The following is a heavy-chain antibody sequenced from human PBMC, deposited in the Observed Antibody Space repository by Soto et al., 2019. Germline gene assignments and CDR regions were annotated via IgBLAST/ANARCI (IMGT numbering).Heavy chain of an antibody. Sequence: QVQLVQSGAEVKKPGASVKVSCKASGYTFTNYAMHWVRQAPGQRLEWMGWINAGNGNTKYSQKFQGRVTITRDTSASTAYMELSSLRSEDTAVYYCARGYDFWSGYSMYYFDYWGQGPLVTVSS. CDR1: GYTFTNYA. D-gene: IGHD3-3*01. CDR2: INAGNGNT. J-gene: IGHJ4*02. V-gene: IGHV1-3*01. CDR3: ARGYDFWSGYSMYYFDY.